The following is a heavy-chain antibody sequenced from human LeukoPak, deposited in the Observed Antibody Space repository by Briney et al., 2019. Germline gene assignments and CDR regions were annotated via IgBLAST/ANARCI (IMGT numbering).Heavy chain of an antibody. CDR2: TKPDGSAE. D-gene: IGHD2-15*01. V-gene: IGHV3-7*01. J-gene: IGHJ4*02. CDR1: GFSFRNYW. Sequence: GGSLRLSCAASGFSFRNYWMGWVRQAPGKGLEWAANTKPDGSAENYADSVRGRFTASRDNANNLLYLQMNRLRAEDTAVYYCARDGGLHTNFDYWGQRTLLTVSS. CDR3: ARDGGLHTNFDY.